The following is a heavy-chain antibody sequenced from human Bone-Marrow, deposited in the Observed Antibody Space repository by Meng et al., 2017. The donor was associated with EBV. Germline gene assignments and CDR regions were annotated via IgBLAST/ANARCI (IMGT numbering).Heavy chain of an antibody. CDR1: GGSISSSNW. CDR3: ARIRVPAALDY. CDR2: IYHSGST. V-gene: IGHV4-4*02. Sequence: QGREQESVRGLVKPSGTLSLACAVSGGSISSSNWWSWVRQPPGKGLEWIGEIYHSGSTNYNPSLKSRVTISVDKSKNQFSLKLSSVTAADTAVYYCARIRVPAALDYWGQGTLVTVSS. J-gene: IGHJ4*02. D-gene: IGHD2-2*01.